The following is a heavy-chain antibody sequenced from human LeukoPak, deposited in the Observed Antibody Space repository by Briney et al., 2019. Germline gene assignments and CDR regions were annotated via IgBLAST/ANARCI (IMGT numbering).Heavy chain of an antibody. Sequence: SETLSLTCTVSGGSISSGSYYWSWIRQPAGKGLEWIGRIYTSGSTNYNPSLKSRVTISVDTSKNLSSLKLDSVTAADTAVYYCARDSAYLAVAAGDYYYYMDVWGKGTTVTISS. CDR1: GGSISSGSYY. CDR3: ARDSAYLAVAAGDYYYYMDV. J-gene: IGHJ6*03. CDR2: IYTSGST. V-gene: IGHV4-61*02. D-gene: IGHD6-19*01.